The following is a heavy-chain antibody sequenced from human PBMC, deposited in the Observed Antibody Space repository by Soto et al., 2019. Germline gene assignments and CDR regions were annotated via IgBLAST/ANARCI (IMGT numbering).Heavy chain of an antibody. J-gene: IGHJ3*02. V-gene: IGHV3-64*01. CDR2: ISSNGGST. Sequence: PGGSLRLSCAASGFTFSSYAMHWVRQAPGKGLEYVSGISSNGGSTYYANSVKGRFTISRDNSKNTLYLQMGSLRAEDMAVYYCARGVAVAGTLTAFDIWGQGTMVTVSS. D-gene: IGHD6-13*01. CDR1: GFTFSSYA. CDR3: ARGVAVAGTLTAFDI.